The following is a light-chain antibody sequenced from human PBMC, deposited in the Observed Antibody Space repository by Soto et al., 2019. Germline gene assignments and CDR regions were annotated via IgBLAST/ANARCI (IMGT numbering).Light chain of an antibody. CDR3: QQANSFPIT. CDR2: AAS. J-gene: IGKJ5*01. Sequence: DIRITKSPATLSASVGDRVTITCRASHSISSWLAWYQQKPGKAPKLLIYAASSLQSGVPSRFSGSGSGTDFTLTISSLQPEDFATYYCQQANSFPITFGQGTRLEIK. V-gene: IGKV1-12*01. CDR1: HSISSW.